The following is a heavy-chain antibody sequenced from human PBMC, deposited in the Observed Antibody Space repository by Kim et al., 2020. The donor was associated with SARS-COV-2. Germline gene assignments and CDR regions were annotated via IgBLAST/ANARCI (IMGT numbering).Heavy chain of an antibody. Sequence: SETLCLTCTVSGGSISTYYWSWIRQPPGKGLEWIGYIYYSGSTNYNPSLKSRVTISVDTSNNQFSLKLSSVTAADTAVYYCARVRPLYSGSYYYGMDVWGQGTTVTVSS. V-gene: IGHV4-59*01. CDR2: IYYSGST. D-gene: IGHD1-26*01. CDR1: GGSISTYY. J-gene: IGHJ6*02. CDR3: ARVRPLYSGSYYYGMDV.